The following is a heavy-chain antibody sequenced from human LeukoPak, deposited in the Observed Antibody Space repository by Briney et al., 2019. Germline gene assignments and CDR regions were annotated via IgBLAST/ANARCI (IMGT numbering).Heavy chain of an antibody. J-gene: IGHJ3*01. CDR2: ISGHGRNT. V-gene: IGHV3-64D*06. CDR3: VKDTNNSSWSAFDV. CDR1: GFTFSTYA. Sequence: GGSLRLSCSASGFTFSTYAMHWVRQAPGKGLEFVSAISGHGRNTFYADSLKGRFTVSRDNSKNTLYLQMSSLRAEDTAVYFCVKDTNNSSWSAFDVWGQGKMVTVSS. D-gene: IGHD6-13*01.